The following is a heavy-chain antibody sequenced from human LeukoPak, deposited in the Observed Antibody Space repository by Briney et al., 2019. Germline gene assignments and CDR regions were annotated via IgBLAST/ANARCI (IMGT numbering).Heavy chain of an antibody. CDR3: AREGTDQYYYYYMDV. Sequence: PSETLSLTCTVSGGSISPYYWSWIRQPPGKGLEWIGYIYYSGSTNYNPSLKSRVTISLDTSKNQFSLKLSSVTAADTAVYYCAREGTDQYYYYYMDVWGKGTTVTVSS. J-gene: IGHJ6*03. CDR2: IYYSGST. CDR1: GGSISPYY. V-gene: IGHV4-59*01. D-gene: IGHD3-10*01.